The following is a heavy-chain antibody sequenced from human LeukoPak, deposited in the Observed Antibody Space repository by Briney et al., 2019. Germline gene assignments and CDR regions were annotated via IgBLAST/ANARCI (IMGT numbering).Heavy chain of an antibody. Sequence: LTGGSLRLSCAASGFTFSSYGMSWVRQAPGKGLEWVSAISGSGGSTYYADSVKGRFTISRDNSKNTLYLQMNSLRAEDTALYYCARGGGSSWYGGYYYYYMDVWGKGTTVTVSS. CDR2: ISGSGGST. J-gene: IGHJ6*03. V-gene: IGHV3-23*01. CDR1: GFTFSSYG. CDR3: ARGGGSSWYGGYYYYYMDV. D-gene: IGHD6-13*01.